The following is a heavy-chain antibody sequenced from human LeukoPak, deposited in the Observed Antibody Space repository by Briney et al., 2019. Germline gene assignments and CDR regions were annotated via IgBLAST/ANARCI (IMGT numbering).Heavy chain of an antibody. D-gene: IGHD4-11*01. CDR2: IKGKTDGGTT. Sequence: GGSLRLSCAASGFTFSNAWMSWVRQAPGKGLEWVGRIKGKTDGGTTDYAAPVKGRFTISRDDSKNTLYLQMNSLKTEDTVVYYCTTDFRREGYSNLYYYYYYMDVWGKGTTVTVSS. J-gene: IGHJ6*03. CDR1: GFTFSNAW. V-gene: IGHV3-15*01. CDR3: TTDFRREGYSNLYYYYYYMDV.